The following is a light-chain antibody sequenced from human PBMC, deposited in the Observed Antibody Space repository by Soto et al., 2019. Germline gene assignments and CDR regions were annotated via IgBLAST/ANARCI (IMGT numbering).Light chain of an antibody. CDR2: GAY. Sequence: TQSPSTLSASVGDRVTITCRASQSVSSSYLAWYQQKPGQAHRLLIYGAYSRATGIQDRFSGSGSGTDFTLTIRRLEPEDFAVYYCKQYGSSSITFGQGTRLEIK. CDR3: KQYGSSSIT. V-gene: IGKV3-20*01. J-gene: IGKJ5*01. CDR1: QSVSSSY.